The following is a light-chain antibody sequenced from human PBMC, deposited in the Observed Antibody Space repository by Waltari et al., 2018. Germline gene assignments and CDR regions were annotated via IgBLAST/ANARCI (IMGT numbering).Light chain of an antibody. V-gene: IGLV3-1*01. CDR2: RDT. Sequence: SSELTQPPSVSVSPGQTATVTCSGDELGDRYASWYQQRPGQSPLLVIYRDTMRPSGIPGRLSGSNTGTTATLTISGTHAMDEADYYCQTWDTNTPLFGGGTKLTVL. J-gene: IGLJ2*01. CDR3: QTWDTNTPL. CDR1: ELGDRY.